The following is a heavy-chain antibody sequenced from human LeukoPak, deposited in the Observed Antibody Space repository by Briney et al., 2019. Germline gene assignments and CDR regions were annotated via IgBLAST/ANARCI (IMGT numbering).Heavy chain of an antibody. CDR3: ALDNWNEGYFDY. CDR2: TYYRSKWYN. Sequence: SQTLSLTCAISGDSVSSNSAAWHWIRQSPSRVLERQGRTYYRSKWYNDYAVSVKSRITINPDTSKNQFPLQLNSVTPEDTAVYYCALDNWNEGYFDYWGQGTLVTVSS. D-gene: IGHD1-1*01. J-gene: IGHJ4*02. V-gene: IGHV6-1*01. CDR1: GDSVSSNSAA.